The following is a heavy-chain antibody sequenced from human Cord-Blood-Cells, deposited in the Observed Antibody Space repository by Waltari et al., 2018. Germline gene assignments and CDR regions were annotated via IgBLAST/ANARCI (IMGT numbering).Heavy chain of an antibody. Sequence: QVQLVPSGADVKKPGSSAKASCQASGGTFRSYATSWERQAPGKGLEWMGGIIPIFGTANHAQKFQGRVTITADKSTSTAYMELSSLRSEDTAVYYCARGYSSSWYFDYWGQGTLVTVSS. V-gene: IGHV1-69*06. CDR3: ARGYSSSWYFDY. CDR2: IIPIFGTA. J-gene: IGHJ4*02. CDR1: GGTFRSYA. D-gene: IGHD6-13*01.